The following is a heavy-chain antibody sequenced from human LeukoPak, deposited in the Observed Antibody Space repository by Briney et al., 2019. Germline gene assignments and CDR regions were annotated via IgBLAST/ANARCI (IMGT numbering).Heavy chain of an antibody. CDR3: ARDKWGAVAGLDY. V-gene: IGHV3-53*01. CDR1: GFTVSSNY. J-gene: IGHJ4*02. D-gene: IGHD6-19*01. Sequence: GGSLRLSCAASGFTVSSNYMSWVRQAPGKGLEWVSVIYSGGSTYYADSVKGRFTISRDNSKNTLYLQKNSLRAEDTAVYYCARDKWGAVAGLDYWGQGTLVTVSS. CDR2: IYSGGST.